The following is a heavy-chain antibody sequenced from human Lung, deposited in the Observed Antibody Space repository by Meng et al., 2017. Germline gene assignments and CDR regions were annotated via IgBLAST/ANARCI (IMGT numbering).Heavy chain of an antibody. Sequence: ASVKVSCKASGYDFTTYYIHWVRQAPGQGLEWMAIINPGGSNTTYAQRFQGRLTMTWDTSTSTVYMELSSLRSEDTAVYFCARAGSSRSPPRDYWGQGTRVTVSS. CDR3: ARAGSSRSPPRDY. V-gene: IGHV1-46*01. D-gene: IGHD3-10*01. CDR1: GYDFTTYY. CDR2: INPGGSNT. J-gene: IGHJ4*02.